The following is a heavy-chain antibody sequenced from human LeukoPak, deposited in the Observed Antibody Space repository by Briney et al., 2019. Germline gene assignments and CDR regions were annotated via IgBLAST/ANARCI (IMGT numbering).Heavy chain of an antibody. J-gene: IGHJ4*02. D-gene: IGHD2-15*01. CDR2: ISSSSSYI. CDR1: GFIFSSDS. Sequence: QPGGSLRLSCATSGFIFSSDSMIWVRQAPGKGLEWVSSISSSSSYIYYADSVKGRFTISRDNAKNSLYLQMNSLRAEDTAVYYCARDFDGSLLFDYWGQGTLVTVSS. V-gene: IGHV3-21*01. CDR3: ARDFDGSLLFDY.